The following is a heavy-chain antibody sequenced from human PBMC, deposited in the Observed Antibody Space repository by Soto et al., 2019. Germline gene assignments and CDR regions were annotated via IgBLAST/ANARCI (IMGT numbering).Heavy chain of an antibody. V-gene: IGHV1-8*01. CDR1: GYTFTNYD. CDR2: MNPNSGNT. Sequence: RASVKVSCKTSGYTFTNYDINWVRQATGQGLEWMGWMNPNSGNTGYAQKFQGRITMTRNTSISTAYMELSSLRSEDTAVYYCAKLISGSLYYWGQGTLVTVSS. J-gene: IGHJ4*02. CDR3: AKLISGSLYY. D-gene: IGHD3-22*01.